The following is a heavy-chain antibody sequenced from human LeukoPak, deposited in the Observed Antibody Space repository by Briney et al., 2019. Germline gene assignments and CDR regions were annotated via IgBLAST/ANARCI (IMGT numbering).Heavy chain of an antibody. J-gene: IGHJ4*02. D-gene: IGHD3-3*01. V-gene: IGHV3-48*01. CDR2: ISSSSSTI. CDR3: ARDSVRFLEWLLPFDY. CDR1: GFTFSSYS. Sequence: AGGSLRLSCAASGFTFSSYSMTWVRQAPGKGLEWVSYISSSSSTIYYADSVKGRFTISRDNAKNSLYLQMNSLRAEDTAVYYCARDSVRFLEWLLPFDYWGQGTLVTVSS.